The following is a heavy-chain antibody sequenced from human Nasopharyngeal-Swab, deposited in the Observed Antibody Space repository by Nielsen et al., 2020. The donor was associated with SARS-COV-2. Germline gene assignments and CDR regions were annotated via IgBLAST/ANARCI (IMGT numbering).Heavy chain of an antibody. J-gene: IGHJ4*02. D-gene: IGHD2-15*01. CDR1: GASITSAGYS. CDR2: INHSGNT. Sequence: SETLSLTCAVSGASITSAGYSWNWIRQPPGKDLEWIGYINHSGNTHYNPSLWGRVTISEDTSSNQFSLTLTSVTAADTATYYCARIYTRRCTNNICIGYLDYWGQGALVTVSS. CDR3: ARIYTRRCTNNICIGYLDY. V-gene: IGHV4-30-2*01.